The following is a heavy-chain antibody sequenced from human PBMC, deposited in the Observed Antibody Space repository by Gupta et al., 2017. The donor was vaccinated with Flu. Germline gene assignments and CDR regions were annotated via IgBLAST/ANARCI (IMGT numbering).Heavy chain of an antibody. CDR1: GFTFSTNT. D-gene: IGHD4-4*01. CDR2: IFPGGNT. V-gene: IGHV3-23*01. J-gene: IGHJ4*02. CDR3: AKDERPDNSWLTDY. Sequence: EVQLLESGGGLVQPGGSLRPSCAGSGFTFSTNTLSWVRQAPGKGLEWVSSIFPGGNTFYADSVKGRFTISRDNSKDTVYLQMNSLRDEDTALYYCAKDERPDNSWLTDYWGQGTLVIVSS.